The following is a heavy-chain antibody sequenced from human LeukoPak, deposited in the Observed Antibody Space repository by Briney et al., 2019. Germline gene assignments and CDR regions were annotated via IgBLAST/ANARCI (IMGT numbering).Heavy chain of an antibody. Sequence: SETLSLTCAVYGGSFSGYYWSWIRQPPGKGLEWIGEINHSGSTYYNPSLKSRVTISVDTSKNQFSLKLSSVTAADTAVYYCARMGSLTTRPSPYYHYYMDVWGKGTTVTVSS. CDR3: ARMGSLTTRPSPYYHYYMDV. J-gene: IGHJ6*03. D-gene: IGHD4-11*01. CDR2: INHSGST. CDR1: GGSFSGYY. V-gene: IGHV4-34*01.